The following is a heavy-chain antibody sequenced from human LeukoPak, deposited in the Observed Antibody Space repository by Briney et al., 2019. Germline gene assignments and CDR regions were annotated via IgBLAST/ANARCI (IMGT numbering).Heavy chain of an antibody. D-gene: IGHD2-15*01. CDR3: ARGYCSGHSCYEFDY. CDR2: IYSGGST. V-gene: IGHV3-66*02. Sequence: GGALRLSCADSGFSGSGNYMTWVRQAPGKGLEWVSIIYSGGSTFYADFVKGRFTISRDNSKNTLYLQMNSLRAEDTAVYYCARGYCSGHSCYEFDYWGQGTLVTVSS. CDR1: GFSGSGNY. J-gene: IGHJ4*02.